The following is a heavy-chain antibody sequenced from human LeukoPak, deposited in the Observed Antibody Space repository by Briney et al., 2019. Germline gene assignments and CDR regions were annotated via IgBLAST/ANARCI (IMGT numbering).Heavy chain of an antibody. J-gene: IGHJ5*02. CDR1: GGTFTSYA. Sequence: SVKVSCKASGGTFTSYAISWVRQAPGQGLEWMGGIIPIFGTANYAQKFQGRVTITADESTSTAYMELSSLRSEDTAVYYCARDLTTLTTHNWFDPWGQGPLVSVS. CDR3: ARDLTTLTTHNWFDP. D-gene: IGHD4-11*01. V-gene: IGHV1-69*01. CDR2: IIPIFGTA.